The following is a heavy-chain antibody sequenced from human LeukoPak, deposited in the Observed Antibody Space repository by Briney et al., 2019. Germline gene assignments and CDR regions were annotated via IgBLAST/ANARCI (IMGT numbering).Heavy chain of an antibody. J-gene: IGHJ5*01. CDR2: IWSDGSNR. D-gene: IGHD4-11*01. Sequence: PGGSLRLSCSTSGFTFSHLGMHWVRQAPGKGLEWVAVIWSDGSNRYYGDSVKGRFTISRDNSENSVYLHMNNLRVEDTAVYYCAKDAQRGFDYSNSLESWGQGTLVIVSS. V-gene: IGHV3-33*06. CDR3: AKDAQRGFDYSNSLES. CDR1: GFTFSHLG.